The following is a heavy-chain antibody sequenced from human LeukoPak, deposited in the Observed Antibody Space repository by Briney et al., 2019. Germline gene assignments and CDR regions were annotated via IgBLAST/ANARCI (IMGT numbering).Heavy chain of an antibody. CDR3: AKGVSGGYGAPITFDY. Sequence: GGFLRLSCAASGFTFSSYAMSWVRQAPGKGLEWVSAITGSGGSTYYADSVKGRFTISRDNSKNTLHLQVNSLRAEDTAVYYCAKGVSGGYGAPITFDYWGQGTLVTVSS. V-gene: IGHV3-23*01. CDR2: ITGSGGST. J-gene: IGHJ4*02. CDR1: GFTFSSYA. D-gene: IGHD5-12*01.